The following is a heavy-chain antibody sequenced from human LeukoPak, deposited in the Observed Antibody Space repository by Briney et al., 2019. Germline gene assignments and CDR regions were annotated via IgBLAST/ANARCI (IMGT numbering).Heavy chain of an antibody. CDR3: AKSYRRSGADYYDSSGYHDAFDI. D-gene: IGHD3-22*01. J-gene: IGHJ3*02. CDR2: FDPEDGET. CDR1: GYTLTELS. V-gene: IGHV1-24*01. Sequence: ASVKVSCTVSGYTLTELSMHWVRQAPGKGLEWMGGFDPEDGETIYAQKFQGRVTMTEDTSTDTAYMELSSLRAEDTAVYYCAKSYRRSGADYYDSSGYHDAFDIWGQGTMVTVSS.